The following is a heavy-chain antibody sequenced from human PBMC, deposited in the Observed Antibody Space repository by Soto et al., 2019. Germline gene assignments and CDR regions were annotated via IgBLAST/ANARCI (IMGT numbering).Heavy chain of an antibody. Sequence: PGESLKISCKGSGYSFTSYWISWVRQMPGKGLEWMGRIDPSDSYTNYSPSFQGHVTISADKSISTAYLQWSGLKASDTAMYYCASGAIAAAGTTSYYYYYGMDVWGQGTTVTVSS. CDR1: GYSFTSYW. J-gene: IGHJ6*02. V-gene: IGHV5-10-1*01. D-gene: IGHD6-13*01. CDR2: IDPSDSYT. CDR3: ASGAIAAAGTTSYYYYYGMDV.